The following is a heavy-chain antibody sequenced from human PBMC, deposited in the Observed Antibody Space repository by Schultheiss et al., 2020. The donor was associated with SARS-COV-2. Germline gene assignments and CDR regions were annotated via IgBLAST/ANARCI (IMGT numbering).Heavy chain of an antibody. CDR1: GFTFSSYA. V-gene: IGHV3-30*01. J-gene: IGHJ4*02. CDR2: ISYDGSNK. D-gene: IGHD6-6*01. Sequence: GGSLRLSCSASGFTFSSYAMHWVRQAPGKGLEWVAVISYDGSNKYYADSVTGRFTISRDNSKNTVYMQMNSLRVEDTAVYYCARVGYGSSSQFDYWGQGTLVTVSS. CDR3: ARVGYGSSSQFDY.